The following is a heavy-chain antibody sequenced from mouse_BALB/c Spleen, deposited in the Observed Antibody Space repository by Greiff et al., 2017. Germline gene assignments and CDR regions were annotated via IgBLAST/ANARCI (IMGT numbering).Heavy chain of an antibody. J-gene: IGHJ1*01. CDR3: ARLGGWLQNFDV. Sequence: EVQVVESGGDLVKPGGSLKLSCAASGFTFSSYGMSWVRQTPDKRLEWVATISSGGSYTYYPDSVKGRFIISRDNAKNTLYLQMSSLKSEDTAMYDCARLGGWLQNFDVWGAGTTVTVSS. D-gene: IGHD2-3*01. V-gene: IGHV5-6*01. CDR2: ISSGGSYT. CDR1: GFTFSSYG.